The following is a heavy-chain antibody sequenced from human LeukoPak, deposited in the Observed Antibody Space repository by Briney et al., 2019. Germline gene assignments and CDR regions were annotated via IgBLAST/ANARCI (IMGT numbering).Heavy chain of an antibody. Sequence: GGSLRLSCAASGFTFSSYSMNWVRQAQGKGLEWVSYISSSSSTIYYADSVKGRFTISRDNAKNSLYLQMNSLRDEDTAVYYCARFPHYDSSDIYYFDYWGQGTLVTVSS. CDR3: ARFPHYDSSDIYYFDY. CDR1: GFTFSSYS. V-gene: IGHV3-48*02. CDR2: ISSSSSTI. D-gene: IGHD3-22*01. J-gene: IGHJ4*02.